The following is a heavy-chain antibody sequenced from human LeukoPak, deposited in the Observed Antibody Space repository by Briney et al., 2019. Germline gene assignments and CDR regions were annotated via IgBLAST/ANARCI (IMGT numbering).Heavy chain of an antibody. Sequence: GASVKVSCKASGYTFTSYGISWVRQAPGQGLEWMGWISAYNGNTNYAQKLQGRVTMTTDTSTSTAYMELRSLRSDDTAVYYCASFVDGGYDQRGFDYWGQGTLVTVSS. D-gene: IGHD5-12*01. V-gene: IGHV1-18*01. CDR2: ISAYNGNT. CDR3: ASFVDGGYDQRGFDY. CDR1: GYTFTSYG. J-gene: IGHJ4*02.